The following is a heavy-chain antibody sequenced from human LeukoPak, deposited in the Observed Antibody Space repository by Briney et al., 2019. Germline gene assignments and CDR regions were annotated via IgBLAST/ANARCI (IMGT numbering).Heavy chain of an antibody. CDR2: ISYDGSSK. V-gene: IGHV3-30*03. D-gene: IGHD3-22*01. CDR1: GFNFSYYG. CDR3: EAQYYYDSSGSN. J-gene: IGHJ4*02. Sequence: GGSLRLSCAASGFNFSYYGMYWVRQAPGKGLESVAVISYDGSSKYYADSVKGRFTISRDNSKNTLFLQMNRLRPEDTAVYYCEAQYYYDSSGSNWGQGTLVTVSS.